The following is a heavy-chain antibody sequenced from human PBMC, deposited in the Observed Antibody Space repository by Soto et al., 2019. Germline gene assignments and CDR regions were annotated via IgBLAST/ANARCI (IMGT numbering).Heavy chain of an antibody. CDR2: VYHTGST. V-gene: IGHV4-4*02. J-gene: IGHJ4*02. CDR1: GGSISSGDW. D-gene: IGHD3-22*01. Sequence: SETLSLTCGVSGGSISSGDWWSWVRQPPGKGLEWIGEVYHTGSTNYNPSLKSRVTISVDKSKNQFSLTLNSVTAADTAVFYCARASYYFDTSGPPEIDFWGQGTLVTVSS. CDR3: ARASYYFDTSGPPEIDF.